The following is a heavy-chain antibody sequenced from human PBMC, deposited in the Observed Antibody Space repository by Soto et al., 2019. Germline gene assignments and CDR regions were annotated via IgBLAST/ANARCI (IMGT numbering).Heavy chain of an antibody. CDR3: AREGVIAAAGTGYIY. V-gene: IGHV3-21*01. D-gene: IGHD6-13*01. CDR1: GFTFSSYS. Sequence: EVQLVESGGGLVKPGWSLRLSCAASGFTFSSYSMNWVRQAPGKGLEWVSSISSSSSYIYYADSVKGRFTISRDNAKNSLYLQMNSLRAEDTAVYYCAREGVIAAAGTGYIYWGQGTLVTVSS. J-gene: IGHJ4*02. CDR2: ISSSSSYI.